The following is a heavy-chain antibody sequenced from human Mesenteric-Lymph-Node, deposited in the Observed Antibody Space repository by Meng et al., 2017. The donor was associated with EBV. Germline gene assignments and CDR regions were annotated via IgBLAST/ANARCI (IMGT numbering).Heavy chain of an antibody. V-gene: IGHV1-69*06. CDR2: IVPFYGTP. Sequence: QEQLFKSVAEVKKPGSSVTVSCKAFGGTFNTNGISWVRQAPGQGVEWMGGIVPFYGTPDYAQKFQDRMTISADNSTNTGYMELTNLTSGDSAVYYCARKLGPVQRGYFDYWGQGSLVTVSS. CDR1: GGTFNTNG. CDR3: ARKLGPVQRGYFDY. D-gene: IGHD6-25*01. J-gene: IGHJ4*02.